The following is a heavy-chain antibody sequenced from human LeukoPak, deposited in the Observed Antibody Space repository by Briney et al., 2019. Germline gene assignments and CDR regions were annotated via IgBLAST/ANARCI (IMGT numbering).Heavy chain of an antibody. V-gene: IGHV4-38-2*01. Sequence: SETLSLTCAVSGYSISSEYYWSWIRQPPGKGLEWVGSIHYSGRTYYNPSLKSRVTISVDTSKNQFSLKLSSVTAADTAVYYCARRLYNNVGFDYWGQGTLVTVSS. CDR1: GYSISSEYY. CDR2: IHYSGRT. J-gene: IGHJ4*02. D-gene: IGHD2-21*01. CDR3: ARRLYNNVGFDY.